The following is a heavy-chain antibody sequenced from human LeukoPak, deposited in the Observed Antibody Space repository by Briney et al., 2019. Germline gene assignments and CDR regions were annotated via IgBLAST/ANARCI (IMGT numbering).Heavy chain of an antibody. CDR3: ARDLPGGDGIDV. CDR2: IYYSGST. J-gene: IGHJ6*02. D-gene: IGHD3-16*01. V-gene: IGHV4-31*03. CDR1: GGSISSGGYY. Sequence: SETLSLTCTVSGGSISSGGYYWSWIRQHPGKGLEWIGYIYYSGSTYYNPSLMSRVTMSVDTSKSQFSLKLSSVTAADTAVYYCARDLPGGDGIDVWGQGTTVTVSS.